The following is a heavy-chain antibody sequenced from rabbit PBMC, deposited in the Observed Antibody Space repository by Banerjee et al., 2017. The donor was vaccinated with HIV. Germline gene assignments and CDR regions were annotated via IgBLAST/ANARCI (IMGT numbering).Heavy chain of an antibody. CDR3: ARGHAGSSWGLDL. V-gene: IGHV1S45*01. CDR2: IYTGDGST. Sequence: EESGGDLVKPEGSLTLTCTASGFSFSSSYWICWVRQAPGKGLEWIGCIYTGDGSTYYASWVNGRFTISKASSTTVTLRLNSLTAADTATYFCARGHAGSSWGLDLWGPGTLVTVS. J-gene: IGHJ3*01. CDR1: GFSFSSSYW. D-gene: IGHD4-2*01.